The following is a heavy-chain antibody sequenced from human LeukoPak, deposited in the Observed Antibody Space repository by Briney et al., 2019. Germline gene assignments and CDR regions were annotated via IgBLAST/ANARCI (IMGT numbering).Heavy chain of an antibody. Sequence: SETLSLTCTVSGGSISSYYWSWIRQPPGKGLEWIGYIYYSGSTNYNPSLKSRVTISVDTSKNQFSLKLSSVPAADTAAYYCAGEMNWGSGYFGYWGQGTLVTVSS. V-gene: IGHV4-59*01. D-gene: IGHD7-27*01. CDR2: IYYSGST. CDR3: AGEMNWGSGYFGY. CDR1: GGSISSYY. J-gene: IGHJ4*02.